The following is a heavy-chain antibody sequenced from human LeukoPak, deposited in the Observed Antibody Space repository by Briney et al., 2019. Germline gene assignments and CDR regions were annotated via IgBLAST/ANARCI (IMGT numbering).Heavy chain of an antibody. J-gene: IGHJ5*02. Sequence: GGSLRLSCAASGFTFDDYGMSWVRQAPGKGLEWVSGINWNGGSTGYADSVKGRFTISRDNAKNSLYLQMNSLRAEDTALYHCAREYITMIWGPFDPWGQGTLVTVSS. CDR1: GFTFDDYG. CDR2: INWNGGST. D-gene: IGHD3-22*01. V-gene: IGHV3-20*01. CDR3: AREYITMIWGPFDP.